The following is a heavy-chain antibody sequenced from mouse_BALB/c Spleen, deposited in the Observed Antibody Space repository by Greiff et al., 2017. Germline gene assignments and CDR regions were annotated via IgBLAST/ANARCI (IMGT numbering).Heavy chain of an antibody. J-gene: IGHJ3*01. Sequence: EVNLVESGGGLVKPGGSLKLSCAASGFTFSSYAMSWVRQTPEKRLEWVASISSGGSTYYPDSVKGRFTISRDNARNILYLQMSSLRSEDTAMYYCARAYYRYDGGPWFAYWGQGTLVTVSA. CDR3: ARAYYRYDGGPWFAY. V-gene: IGHV5-6-5*01. CDR2: ISSGGST. CDR1: GFTFSSYA. D-gene: IGHD2-14*01.